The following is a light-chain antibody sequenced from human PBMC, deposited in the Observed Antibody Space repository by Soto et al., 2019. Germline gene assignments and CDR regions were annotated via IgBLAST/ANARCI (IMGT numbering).Light chain of an antibody. J-gene: IGKJ4*01. CDR1: QSIRSW. CDR2: NAS. CDR3: QQFNSYPLT. V-gene: IGKV1-5*03. Sequence: DIHMTHSPSTLSASVVYRVTITFLASQSIRSWLAWYQQKPGKAPKVLIYNASTLKSGVPSRFSGSGFGTAFTLTISSLQPEDFATYFCQQFNSYPLTFGGGTKVDIK.